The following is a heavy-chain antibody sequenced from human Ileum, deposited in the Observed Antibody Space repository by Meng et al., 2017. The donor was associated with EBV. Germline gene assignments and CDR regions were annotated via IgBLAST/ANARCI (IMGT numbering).Heavy chain of an antibody. J-gene: IGHJ4*02. CDR3: RHAYCNDDGCTDH. V-gene: IGHV4-34*01. CDR1: GGPLSGYD. D-gene: IGHD2-21*01. Sequence: QVQVQQWGAGLLKPSETLFLPCAVYGGPLSGYDWSWIRQSPGRGLEWLGQIKDTGGGGYNPSLKSRMTMSADTSTNQFSLKLTSVTAADTAVYFCRHAYCNDDGCTDHWGQGSLVTVSS. CDR2: IKDTGGG.